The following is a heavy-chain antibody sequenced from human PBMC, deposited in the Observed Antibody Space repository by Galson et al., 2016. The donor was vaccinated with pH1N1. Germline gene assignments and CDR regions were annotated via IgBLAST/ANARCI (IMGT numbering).Heavy chain of an antibody. D-gene: IGHD4-11*01. V-gene: IGHV1-46*01. Sequence: SVKVSCKASGGTFSSYGINWVRQAPGQGLECMGVIDPSNGGTNYAQKFQGRVTMTTDTSTSTVYMELSSLRSEDTAIYYCASPMGHDYRALLTDYWGQGTLVTVSS. CDR3: ASPMGHDYRALLTDY. CDR2: IDPSNGGT. CDR1: GGTFSSYG. J-gene: IGHJ4*02.